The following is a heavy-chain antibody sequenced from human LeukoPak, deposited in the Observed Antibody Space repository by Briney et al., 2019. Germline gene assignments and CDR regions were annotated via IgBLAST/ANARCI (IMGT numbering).Heavy chain of an antibody. CDR2: IYYSGST. CDR1: GGSISSSSYY. J-gene: IGHJ4*02. Sequence: PSQTLSLTCTVSGGSISSSSYYWGWIRQPPGKGLEWIGSIYYSGSTYYNPSLKSRVTISVDASKNQFSLKLNSVTAADTAVYYCAKVGGSGYGDYFDYWGQGTLVTVSS. D-gene: IGHD4-17*01. V-gene: IGHV4-39*07. CDR3: AKVGGSGYGDYFDY.